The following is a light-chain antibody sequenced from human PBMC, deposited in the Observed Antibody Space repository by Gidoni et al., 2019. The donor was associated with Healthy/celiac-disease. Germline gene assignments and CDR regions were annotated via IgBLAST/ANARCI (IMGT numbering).Light chain of an antibody. CDR3: QQRSNWPPT. CDR2: DAS. V-gene: IGKV3-11*01. J-gene: IGKJ1*01. Sequence: EIVLTQSPATLSLSPGERATLSCRPSQSVSSYLAWYQQKPGQAPRLLNYDASNRATGIPARFSGSGSGTDFTLTISSLEPEDFAVYYCQQRSNWPPTFGQGTKVEIK. CDR1: QSVSSY.